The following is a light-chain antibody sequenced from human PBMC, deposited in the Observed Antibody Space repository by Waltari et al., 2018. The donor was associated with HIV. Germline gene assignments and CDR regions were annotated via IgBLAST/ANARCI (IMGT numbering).Light chain of an antibody. V-gene: IGLV3-21*04. Sequence: SYVLTQTPSVSAAPGKTATLTCEGSDIGTRSVNWYRQKPGQAPVLVIYYDGERPSGIAERFSGSNSGNTATLTISRVEVGDEADDYCQVWNANTDVVFGTGTKLTVL. CDR2: YDG. CDR3: QVWNANTDVV. CDR1: DIGTRS. J-gene: IGLJ2*01.